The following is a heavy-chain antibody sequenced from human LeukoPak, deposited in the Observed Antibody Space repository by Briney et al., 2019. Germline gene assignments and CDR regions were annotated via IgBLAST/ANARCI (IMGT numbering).Heavy chain of an antibody. J-gene: IGHJ4*02. D-gene: IGHD1-26*01. CDR3: ARSKGAHDY. CDR1: GFPFSRYS. Sequence: PGGSLRLSCVASGFPFSRYSMNWVRQAPGKGLEWVSYISSGTISTTTYYADFVKGRFTISRDNGKNSLYLQMNSLRDEDTALYFCARSKGAHDYWGQGALVTVSS. CDR2: ISSGTISTTT. V-gene: IGHV3-48*02.